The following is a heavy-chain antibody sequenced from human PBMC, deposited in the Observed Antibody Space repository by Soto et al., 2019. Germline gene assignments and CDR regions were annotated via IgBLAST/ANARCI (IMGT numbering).Heavy chain of an antibody. Sequence: GGSLRLSCATSGFPFPDNAVSWFRQAPGKRPEWVSSILDTMYGAPAYYDVSVNGRFFVSREDSKRTVYLQMNSLKIEDTAVYYCAGHGGLSEPWGQGTQVTVSS. J-gene: IGHJ5*02. D-gene: IGHD3-16*01. CDR3: AGHGGLSEP. V-gene: IGHV3-49*03. CDR2: ILDTMYGAPA. CDR1: GFPFPDNA.